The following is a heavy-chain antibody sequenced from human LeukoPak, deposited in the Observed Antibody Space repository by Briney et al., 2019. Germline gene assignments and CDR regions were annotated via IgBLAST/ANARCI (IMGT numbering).Heavy chain of an antibody. J-gene: IGHJ6*02. V-gene: IGHV3-15*07. Sequence: SLRLSCAASGFTFSNAWMNWVRQAPGKGLEWVGRIKSKTDGGTTDYAAPVKGRFTISRDDSKNTLYLQMNSLKTEDTAVYYCTTGLVFYYDSSESSDVWGQGTTVTVSS. D-gene: IGHD3-22*01. CDR1: GFTFSNAW. CDR2: IKSKTDGGTT. CDR3: TTGLVFYYDSSESSDV.